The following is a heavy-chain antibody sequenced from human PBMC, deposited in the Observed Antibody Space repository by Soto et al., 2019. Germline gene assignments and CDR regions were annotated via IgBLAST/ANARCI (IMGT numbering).Heavy chain of an antibody. D-gene: IGHD3-10*01. CDR1: LFTFSNYV. V-gene: IGHV3-23*01. J-gene: IGHJ5*01. CDR3: AKVDQYASGSLRIYDA. CDR2: ISETGRST. Sequence: LRVFCVDSLFTFSNYVMSWVRQAPGKVLEWVSTISETGRSTYYADSVKGRFTISRDNAKNTLYLEMSSLRAEDTAVYYCAKVDQYASGSLRIYDAWGERTLVTVXS.